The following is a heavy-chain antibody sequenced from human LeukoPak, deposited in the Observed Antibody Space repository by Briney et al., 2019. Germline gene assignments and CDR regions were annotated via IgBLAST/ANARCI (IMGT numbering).Heavy chain of an antibody. V-gene: IGHV4-31*03. Sequence: PSETLSLTCTVSGGSISNAAYYWSWIRQHPGKGLEWIGYIYYSGSTYYNPSLKSRVTISVDTSKNQFSLELSSVTAADTAVYYCARVGWGGDSGFNFDYWGQGTLVTVSS. CDR2: IYYSGST. CDR3: ARVGWGGDSGFNFDY. CDR1: GGSISNAAYY. J-gene: IGHJ4*02. D-gene: IGHD2-21*02.